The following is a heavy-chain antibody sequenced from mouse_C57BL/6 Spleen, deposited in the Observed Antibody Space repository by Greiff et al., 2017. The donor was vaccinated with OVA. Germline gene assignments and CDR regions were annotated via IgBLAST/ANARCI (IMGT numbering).Heavy chain of an antibody. Sequence: QVQLQQSGAELVRPGASVTLSCKASGYTFTDYEMHWVKQTPVHGLEWIGAIDPETGGTAYHQKFKGKAILTADKSSSTAYMELRSLTSEDSAVYYCTPIYYDPLYAMDYWGQGTSGTVSS. CDR3: TPIYYDPLYAMDY. V-gene: IGHV1-15*01. J-gene: IGHJ4*01. CDR1: GYTFTDYE. CDR2: IDPETGGT. D-gene: IGHD2-4*01.